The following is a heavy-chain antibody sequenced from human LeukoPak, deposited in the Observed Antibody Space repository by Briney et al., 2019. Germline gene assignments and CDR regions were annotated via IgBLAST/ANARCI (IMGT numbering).Heavy chain of an antibody. J-gene: IGHJ3*02. CDR1: GGSISSSSYY. V-gene: IGHV4-61*02. Sequence: NPSETLSLTCPVSGGSISSSSYYWGWIRQPAGKGLEWIGRIYTSGSTNYNPSLKSRVTMSVDTSKNQFSLKLSSVTAADTAVYYCARVADIVASYAFDIWGQGTMVTVSS. CDR2: IYTSGST. CDR3: ARVADIVASYAFDI. D-gene: IGHD5-12*01.